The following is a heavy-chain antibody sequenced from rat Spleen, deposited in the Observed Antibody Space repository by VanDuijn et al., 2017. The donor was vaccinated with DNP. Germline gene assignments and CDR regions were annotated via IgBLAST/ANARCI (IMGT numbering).Heavy chain of an antibody. Sequence: EVQLVESGGGLVQPGRSLKLSCAASGFTFSDYAMAWVRQAPKKGLEWVATISYDGSSTYYRDSVKGRFTISRDNAKSTLYLQMNSLRSEDTATYYCTRGPIYYQTSYIPDYWGQGVMVTVSS. CDR1: GFTFSDYA. CDR3: TRGPIYYQTSYIPDY. V-gene: IGHV5-7*01. D-gene: IGHD1-2*01. J-gene: IGHJ2*01. CDR2: ISYDGSST.